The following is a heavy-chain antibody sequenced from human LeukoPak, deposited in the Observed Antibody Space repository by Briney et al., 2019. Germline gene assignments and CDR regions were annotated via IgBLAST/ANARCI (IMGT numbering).Heavy chain of an antibody. CDR3: ARDSSETTVVTHDAFDI. CDR2: ISSNGGST. V-gene: IGHV3-64*01. J-gene: IGHJ3*02. D-gene: IGHD4-23*01. CDR1: GFTFSSYA. Sequence: GGSLRLSCAASGFTFSSYAMHWVRQAPGKGLEYVSAISSNGGSTYYANSVKGRFTISRDNSKNTLYLQMGSLRAEDMAVYYCARDSSETTVVTHDAFDIWGQGTMITVSS.